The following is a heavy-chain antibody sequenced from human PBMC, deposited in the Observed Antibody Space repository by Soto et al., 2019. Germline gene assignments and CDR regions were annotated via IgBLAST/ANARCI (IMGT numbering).Heavy chain of an antibody. CDR3: ARFYDFWSGYIWNDGAHAFDI. Sequence: EVQLVESGGGLVQPGGSLRLSCAASGFTFSSYEMNWVRQAPGKGLEWVSYISSSGSTIYYADSVKGRFTISRDNAKNSLYLQMNSLRAEDTAVYYCARFYDFWSGYIWNDGAHAFDIWGQGTMVTVSS. D-gene: IGHD3-3*01. V-gene: IGHV3-48*03. J-gene: IGHJ3*02. CDR2: ISSSGSTI. CDR1: GFTFSSYE.